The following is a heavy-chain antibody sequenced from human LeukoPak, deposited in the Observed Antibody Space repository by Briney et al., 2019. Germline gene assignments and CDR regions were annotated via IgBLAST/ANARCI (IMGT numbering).Heavy chain of an antibody. Sequence: PGGSLRLSSAASGFTFSSYGMHWVRQAPGKGLEWVAVISYDGSNKYYADSVKGRFTISRDNSKNTLYLQMNSLRAEDTAVYYCARGPERTGVGTRYYYDMDVWGQGTTVTVS. D-gene: IGHD2-8*01. CDR3: ARGPERTGVGTRYYYDMDV. V-gene: IGHV3-30-3*01. CDR2: ISYDGSNK. J-gene: IGHJ6*02. CDR1: GFTFSSYG.